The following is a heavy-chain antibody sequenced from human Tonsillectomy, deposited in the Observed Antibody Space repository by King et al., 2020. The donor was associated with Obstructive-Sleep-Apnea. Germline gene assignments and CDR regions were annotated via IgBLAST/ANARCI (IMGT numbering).Heavy chain of an antibody. CDR1: GGAVSTYY. Sequence: LQLQESGPGLVKPSEILSLTCTVSGGAVSTYYWSWIRQPPGKGLEWIGYIYYSGSTNYNRSLKSRVTISLDTPNNQVSLKLSSVTAADTAVYYCARVDCSGGSCYPWYWGQGTLVTVSS. D-gene: IGHD2-15*01. J-gene: IGHJ4*02. CDR3: ARVDCSGGSCYPWY. V-gene: IGHV4-59*02. CDR2: IYYSGST.